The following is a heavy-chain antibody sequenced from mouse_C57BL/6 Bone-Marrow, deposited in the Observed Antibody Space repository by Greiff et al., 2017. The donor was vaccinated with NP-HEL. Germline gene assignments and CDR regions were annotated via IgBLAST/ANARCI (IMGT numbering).Heavy chain of an antibody. CDR3: ARSRNRGTWFAY. J-gene: IGHJ3*01. CDR2: NDPNSGGT. Sequence: QVQLQQPGAELVKPGASVKLSCKASGYTFTSYWMHWVKQRPGRGLEWIGRNDPNSGGTKYNEKFKSKATLTVDKPSSTAYMQLSSLTSEDSAVYYCARSRNRGTWFAYWGQGTLVTVSA. V-gene: IGHV1-72*01. CDR1: GYTFTSYW.